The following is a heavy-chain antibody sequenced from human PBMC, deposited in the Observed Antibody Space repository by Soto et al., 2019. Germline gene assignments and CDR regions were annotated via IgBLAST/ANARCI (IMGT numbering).Heavy chain of an antibody. CDR3: AREPYCGGDCHNWFDP. Sequence: SVKVSCKASGGTFGSYAISWVRQAPGQGLEWMGGIIPIFGTANYAQKFQGRVTITADESTSTAYMELSSLRSEDTAVYYCAREPYCGGDCHNWFDPWGQGTLVTVSS. D-gene: IGHD2-21*02. J-gene: IGHJ5*02. CDR1: GGTFGSYA. V-gene: IGHV1-69*13. CDR2: IIPIFGTA.